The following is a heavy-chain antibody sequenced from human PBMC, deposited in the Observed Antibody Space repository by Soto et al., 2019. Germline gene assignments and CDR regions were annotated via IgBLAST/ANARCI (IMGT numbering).Heavy chain of an antibody. CDR1: GFTFSNAW. V-gene: IGHV3-15*01. Sequence: GWFLRLSCAASGFTFSNAWMNWVRQAPGKGLEWVGRIKSKTNGGTTDYAAPVKGRFTISRDDSKNTLYLQMNSLKTEDTAVYYCTTEAAIITTDYDDWGQGTLVTVS. J-gene: IGHJ4*02. D-gene: IGHD1-1*01. CDR2: IKSKTNGGTT. CDR3: TTEAAIITTDYDD.